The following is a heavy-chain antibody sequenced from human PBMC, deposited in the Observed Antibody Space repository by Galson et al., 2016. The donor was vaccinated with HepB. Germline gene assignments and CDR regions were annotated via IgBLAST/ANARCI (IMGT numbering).Heavy chain of an antibody. J-gene: IGHJ6*02. V-gene: IGHV4-39*01. CDR1: GGSISSSSYY. CDR3: ARHNNYGDYGRVVFYYYYGMDV. D-gene: IGHD4-17*01. CDR2: IHYSGSTF. Sequence: SETLSLTCTVSGGSISSSSYYWGWIRQPPGKGPEWIGNIHYSGSTFYYNPSLKSRVTISVDTSKNQFSLKLSSVTAADTAVYYCARHNNYGDYGRVVFYYYYGMDVWGQGTTVTVSS.